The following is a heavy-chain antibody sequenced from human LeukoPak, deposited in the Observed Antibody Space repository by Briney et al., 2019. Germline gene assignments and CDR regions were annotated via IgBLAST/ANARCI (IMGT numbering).Heavy chain of an antibody. CDR2: ISWNSGSI. D-gene: IGHD3-9*01. J-gene: IGHJ4*02. CDR3: AKELSRHILTGYYPLDY. Sequence: GGSLRLSCAASGFTFDDYAMHWVRQAPGKGLEWVSGISWNSGSIGYADSVKGRFTISRDNAKNSLYLQMNSLRAEDTALYYCAKELSRHILTGYYPLDYWGQGTLVTVSS. CDR1: GFTFDDYA. V-gene: IGHV3-9*01.